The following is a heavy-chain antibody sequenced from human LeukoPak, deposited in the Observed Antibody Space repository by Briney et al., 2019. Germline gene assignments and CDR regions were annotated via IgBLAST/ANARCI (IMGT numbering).Heavy chain of an antibody. J-gene: IGHJ6*03. D-gene: IGHD6-13*01. Sequence: GASVKVSCKASGYTFTSYGISWVRQAPGQGLEWMGWISAYNGNTNYAQKLQGRVTMTTDTSTSTAYMELRSLRSDDTAVYYCARDQGGSSSWCRLYYYYYYMDVWGKGTTVTVSS. CDR3: ARDQGGSSSWCRLYYYYYYMDV. CDR1: GYTFTSYG. V-gene: IGHV1-18*01. CDR2: ISAYNGNT.